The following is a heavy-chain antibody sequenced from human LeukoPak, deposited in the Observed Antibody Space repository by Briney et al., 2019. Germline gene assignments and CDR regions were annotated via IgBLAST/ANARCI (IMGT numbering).Heavy chain of an antibody. J-gene: IGHJ4*02. D-gene: IGHD3-9*01. V-gene: IGHV3-74*01. CDR2: ISNDGGNT. Sequence: PGGSLRLSCAASGFTFSSYWMHWVRQAPGKGLVWVSRISNDGGNTSYADSVKGRFTISRDNAKNTLYLQMNSLRAEDTAVYYCAKRGSLLRYFDWLQEGYFDYWGQGTLVTVSS. CDR3: AKRGSLLRYFDWLQEGYFDY. CDR1: GFTFSSYW.